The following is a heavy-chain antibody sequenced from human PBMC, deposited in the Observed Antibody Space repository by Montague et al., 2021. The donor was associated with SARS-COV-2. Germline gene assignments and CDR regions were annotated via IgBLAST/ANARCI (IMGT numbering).Heavy chain of an antibody. CDR1: GFTFSSYG. J-gene: IGHJ2*01. CDR2: IWYDGSNK. V-gene: IGHV3-33*06. D-gene: IGHD6-19*01. CDR3: AKEIIEVAADWYFDL. Sequence: SLRLSCAASGFTFSSYGMHWVRQAPGKGLEWMAVIWYDGSNKYYADSVKGRFTISRDNSKNTLYLQMNSLRAEDTAVYYCAKEIIEVAADWYFDLWGRGTLVTVSS.